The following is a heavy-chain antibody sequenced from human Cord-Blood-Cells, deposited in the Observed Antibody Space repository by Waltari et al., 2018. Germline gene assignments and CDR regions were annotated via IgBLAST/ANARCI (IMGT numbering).Heavy chain of an antibody. CDR2: RNPKSGNQ. CDR1: GYTFTSYD. Sequence: QVQLVQSGAEVKKPGASVKVSCKASGYTFTSYDINWVRQATGQGLGWWGGRNPKSGNQGNEQKFQGGVTITRNTTISTAYMELGSLRSEDTAVYYCARGELLWFGELFGAFDIWGQGTMVTVSS. D-gene: IGHD3-10*01. J-gene: IGHJ3*02. V-gene: IGHV1-8*03. CDR3: ARGELLWFGELFGAFDI.